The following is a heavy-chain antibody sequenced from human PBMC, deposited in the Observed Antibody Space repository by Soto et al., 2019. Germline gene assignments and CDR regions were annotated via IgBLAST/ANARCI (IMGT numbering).Heavy chain of an antibody. V-gene: IGHV3-74*01. Sequence: EVQLVESGGGLVQPGGSLRLSCAASGFTFSSYWMHWVRQAPGKGLVWVSRINSDGSSTSYAVSVKGRFTISRDNAKNTLYLQMNSLRAEDTAVYYCARVRGGYGGNFPPEYYFDYWGQGTLVTVSS. D-gene: IGHD2-21*01. CDR2: INSDGSST. J-gene: IGHJ4*02. CDR1: GFTFSSYW. CDR3: ARVRGGYGGNFPPEYYFDY.